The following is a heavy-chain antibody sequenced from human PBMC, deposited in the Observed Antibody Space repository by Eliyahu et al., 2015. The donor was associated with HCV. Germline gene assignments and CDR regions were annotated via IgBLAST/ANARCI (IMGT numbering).Heavy chain of an antibody. V-gene: IGHV4-39*01. J-gene: IGHJ5*02. D-gene: IGHD3-3*01. CDR1: GGSINSPIYY. Sequence: QLHLQESGPGLVKPSETLSLTCTVSGGSINSPIYYWGWIRQPPGKGLEWLGSIYYSGTTHYTPSLKSRVTISVDTSKNQLSLRLKSLTAADTAVYYCARQLHPEFSSGHYIDTVPHNWFDPWGQGTLVTVSS. CDR3: ARQLHPEFSSGHYIDTVPHNWFDP. CDR2: IYYSGTT.